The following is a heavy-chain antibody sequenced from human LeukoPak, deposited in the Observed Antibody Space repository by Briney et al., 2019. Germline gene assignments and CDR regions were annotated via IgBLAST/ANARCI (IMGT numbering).Heavy chain of an antibody. CDR2: ISYDGTNK. CDR3: AILNWELLPPLHAFDI. Sequence: GGSLRLSCAASGFTFSSYDMHWVRQAPGKGLEWVAVISYDGTNKYYSDSVKGRFTISRDNSKNTLYLQMNSLRAEDTAVYYCAILNWELLPPLHAFDIWGQGTMVTVSS. CDR1: GFTFSSYD. V-gene: IGHV3-30*03. J-gene: IGHJ3*02. D-gene: IGHD1-26*01.